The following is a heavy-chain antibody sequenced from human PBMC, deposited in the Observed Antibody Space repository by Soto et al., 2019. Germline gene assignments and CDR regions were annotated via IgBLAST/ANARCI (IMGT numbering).Heavy chain of an antibody. V-gene: IGHV3-7*01. Sequence: EVQLVESGGGLVQPGGSLRLSCAASGFTFSSYWMSWVRQAPGKGLEWVANIKQDGSEKYYVDSVKGRFTISRDNAKNSLYLQMNSLRAEDTAVYYCARDGSMVRGAMGYWGQGTLVTVSS. CDR3: ARDGSMVRGAMGY. CDR1: GFTFSSYW. J-gene: IGHJ4*02. CDR2: IKQDGSEK. D-gene: IGHD3-10*01.